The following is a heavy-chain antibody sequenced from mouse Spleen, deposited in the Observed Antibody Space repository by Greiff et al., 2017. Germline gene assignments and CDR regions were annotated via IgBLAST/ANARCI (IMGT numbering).Heavy chain of an antibody. V-gene: IGHV5-16*01. CDR3: AREGPQYGDYAMDY. CDR1: GFTFSDYY. J-gene: IGHJ4*01. Sequence: EVQRVESEGGLVQPGSSMKLSCTASGFTFSDYYMAWVRQVPEKGLEWVANINYDGSSTYYLDSLKSRFIISRDNAKNILYLQMSSLKSEDTATYYCAREGPQYGDYAMDYWGQGTSVTVSS. CDR2: INYDGSST. D-gene: IGHD2-10*02.